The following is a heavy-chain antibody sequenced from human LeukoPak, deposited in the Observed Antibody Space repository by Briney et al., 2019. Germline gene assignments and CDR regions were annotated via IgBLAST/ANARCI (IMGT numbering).Heavy chain of an antibody. Sequence: ASVKVSCKASGYTFTGYYMHWVRQAPGQGLEWMGWINPNSGGTNYAQKFQGRVTMTRDTSISTAYMELSRLRSDDTAVYYCARDLGYYDSSGYYYKPPLDYWGQGTLVTVSS. D-gene: IGHD3-22*01. CDR3: ARDLGYYDSSGYYYKPPLDY. CDR2: INPNSGGT. V-gene: IGHV1-2*02. J-gene: IGHJ4*02. CDR1: GYTFTGYY.